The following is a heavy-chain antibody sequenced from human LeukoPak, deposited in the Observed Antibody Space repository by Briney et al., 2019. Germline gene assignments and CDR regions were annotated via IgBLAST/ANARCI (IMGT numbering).Heavy chain of an antibody. CDR2: ISWNSGSI. CDR3: AKDGGYGDFNYYYYGMDV. J-gene: IGHJ6*02. V-gene: IGHV3-9*01. CDR1: GFTFDDYA. D-gene: IGHD4-17*01. Sequence: GGSLRLSCAASGFTFDDYAMHWVRQAPGKGLEWVSGISWNSGSIGYADSVKGRFTISRDNAKNSLYLQMNSLRAEDTALYYCAKDGGYGDFNYYYYGMDVWGQGTTVTVSS.